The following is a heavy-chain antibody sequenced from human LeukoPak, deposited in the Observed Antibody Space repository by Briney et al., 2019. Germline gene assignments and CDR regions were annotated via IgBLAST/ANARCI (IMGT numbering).Heavy chain of an antibody. J-gene: IGHJ4*02. D-gene: IGHD2-21*02. V-gene: IGHV1-2*02. CDR1: GYTFTGYY. CDR2: INPNSGGT. Sequence: ASVKVSCKASGYTFTGYYMHWVRQAPGQGLEWMGWINPNSGGTNYAQKLQGRVTMTRDTSISTAYMELSRLRSDDTAVYYCARVGLAYCGGDCYSAIHYWGQGTLVTVSS. CDR3: ARVGLAYCGGDCYSAIHY.